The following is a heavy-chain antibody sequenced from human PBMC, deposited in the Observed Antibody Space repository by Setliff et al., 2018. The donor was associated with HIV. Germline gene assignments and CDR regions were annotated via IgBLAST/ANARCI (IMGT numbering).Heavy chain of an antibody. CDR2: IYYSGNT. J-gene: IGHJ4*02. V-gene: IGHV4-59*12. D-gene: IGHD6-13*01. Sequence: PSETLSLTCTVSGGSISSYYWSWIRQPPGKGLEWIGYIYYSGNTNYNPSLKSRVTISVDTSKNQFSLKLSSVTAVDTAVYYCANFLPDTAAAGPRFDYWGQGTLVTVSS. CDR1: GGSISSYY. CDR3: ANFLPDTAAAGPRFDY.